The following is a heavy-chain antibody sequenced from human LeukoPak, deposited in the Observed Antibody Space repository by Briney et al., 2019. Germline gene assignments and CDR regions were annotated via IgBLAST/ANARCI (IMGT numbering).Heavy chain of an antibody. CDR3: ARHARRTGYYDAFDI. J-gene: IGHJ3*02. CDR2: IYPGDSDT. CDR1: GYYFTYYW. V-gene: IGHV5-51*01. Sequence: GESLKISCKGSGYYFTYYWIGWVRQMPGKGLEWMGIIYPGDSDTRYSPSFQGQVTISADKSISTAYLQWSSLKASDTAMYYCARHARRTGYYDAFDIWGQGTMVAVSS. D-gene: IGHD3-22*01.